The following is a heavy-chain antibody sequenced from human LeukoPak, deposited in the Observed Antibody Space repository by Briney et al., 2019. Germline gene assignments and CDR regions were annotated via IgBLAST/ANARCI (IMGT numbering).Heavy chain of an antibody. V-gene: IGHV3-33*01. J-gene: IGHJ4*02. Sequence: TGRSLRLSCAASGFTFSNYGMRWVRQAPGKGLEWVAAMWYDGSNKYYADSLKGRFTISRDNSKNTLYLQMNSLRAEDTAVYYCARDLVGYCSGGSCYSPADYWGQGTLVTVSS. CDR3: ARDLVGYCSGGSCYSPADY. CDR2: MWYDGSNK. D-gene: IGHD2-15*01. CDR1: GFTFSNYG.